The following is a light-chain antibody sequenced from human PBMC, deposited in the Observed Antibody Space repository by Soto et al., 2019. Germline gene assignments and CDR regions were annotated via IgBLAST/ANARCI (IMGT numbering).Light chain of an antibody. V-gene: IGKV3-20*01. Sequence: DIVLTQSPGTLSLSPGQIATLSCIASQSVSSSYLAWYQQKPGQAPRLLIYGASSRATGIPDRFSGSGSGTDFTLTISRLEPEDFAVYYCQQYGSSPRTFGQGTKVDIK. CDR2: GAS. J-gene: IGKJ1*01. CDR3: QQYGSSPRT. CDR1: QSVSSSY.